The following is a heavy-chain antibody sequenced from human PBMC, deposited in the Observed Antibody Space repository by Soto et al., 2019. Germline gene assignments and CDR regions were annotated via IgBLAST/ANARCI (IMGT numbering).Heavy chain of an antibody. V-gene: IGHV5-51*01. CDR2: IYPGDSDT. CDR1: GYSFTSYW. D-gene: IGHD5-12*01. CDR3: ARGDVVAGYYYYYGMDV. Sequence: GESLKISCKGSGYSFTSYWIGWVRQMPGKGLEWMGIIYPGDSDTRYSPSFQGQVTISADKSISTAYLQWSSLKASDTAMYYCARGDVVAGYYYYYGMDVWGQRTTVTVSS. J-gene: IGHJ6*02.